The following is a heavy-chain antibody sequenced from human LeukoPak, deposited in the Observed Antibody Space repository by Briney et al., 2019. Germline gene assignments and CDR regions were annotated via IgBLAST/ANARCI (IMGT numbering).Heavy chain of an antibody. CDR3: AKDRGGGSQLGDAYDV. Sequence: PGGSLRLSCAASGFPFDEHAMHWVRQAPGKGLEWVSGISYSSETIGYVDSVKGRFTISRDNVRKSLYLQMNSLRIGDTALYYCAKDRGGGSQLGDAYDVWGQGTMVSASS. D-gene: IGHD5-24*01. CDR2: ISYSSETI. J-gene: IGHJ3*01. V-gene: IGHV3-9*01. CDR1: GFPFDEHA.